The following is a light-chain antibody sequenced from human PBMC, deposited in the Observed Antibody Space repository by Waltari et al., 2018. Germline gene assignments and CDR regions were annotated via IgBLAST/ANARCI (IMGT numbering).Light chain of an antibody. Sequence: SYVLTQPPSVSVAPGETARITCGGDNIGSYSVHWYQQKPRQAPVLVIFYDSDRSSGIPARFSGANSGNTATLTITSVEAGDEARDYCQVWHPDIDPGVFGTGTEVTVL. CDR3: QVWHPDIDPGV. CDR1: NIGSYS. V-gene: IGLV3-21*04. CDR2: YDS. J-gene: IGLJ1*01.